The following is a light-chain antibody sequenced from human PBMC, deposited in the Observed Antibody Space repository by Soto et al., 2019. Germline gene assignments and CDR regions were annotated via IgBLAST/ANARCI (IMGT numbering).Light chain of an antibody. V-gene: IGLV2-14*01. Sequence: QSALTQPASVSGSPGQSITISCTGTSSDVGGYNYVSWYQQHPGKAPKLMIHEVSNRPSGVSNRFSDSKSGNTASLTISGLQAEDEADYYCSSYTSSSTLVVFGGGTKLTVL. CDR1: SSDVGGYNY. J-gene: IGLJ2*01. CDR3: SSYTSSSTLVV. CDR2: EVS.